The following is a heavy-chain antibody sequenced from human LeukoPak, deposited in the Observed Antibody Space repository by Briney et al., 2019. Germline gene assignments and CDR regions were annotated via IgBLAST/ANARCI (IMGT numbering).Heavy chain of an antibody. V-gene: IGHV3-30-3*01. Sequence: GGSLRLSCAASGFTFSSYAMHWVRQAPGKGLEWVAVISYDGSNKYYADSVKGRFTISRDNSKNTLYLQMNSLRAEDTAVYYCAREPPNYYDSSGYINYYYYGMDVWDQGTTVTVSS. CDR2: ISYDGSNK. J-gene: IGHJ6*02. CDR1: GFTFSSYA. CDR3: AREPPNYYDSSGYINYYYYGMDV. D-gene: IGHD3-22*01.